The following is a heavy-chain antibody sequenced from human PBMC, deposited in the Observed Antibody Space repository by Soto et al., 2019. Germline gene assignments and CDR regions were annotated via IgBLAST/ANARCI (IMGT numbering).Heavy chain of an antibody. CDR1: GYSFTSYW. CDR3: AKYPNSLRYDSSGQTFDY. D-gene: IGHD3-22*01. V-gene: IGHV5-10-1*01. Sequence: GESLKISCKGSGYSFTSYWISWVRQMPGKGLEWMGRIDPSDSYTNYSPSFQGHVTISADKSISTAYLQWSSLKASDTAMYYCAKYPNSLRYDSSGQTFDYWCQGTRVTVSS. J-gene: IGHJ4*02. CDR2: IDPSDSYT.